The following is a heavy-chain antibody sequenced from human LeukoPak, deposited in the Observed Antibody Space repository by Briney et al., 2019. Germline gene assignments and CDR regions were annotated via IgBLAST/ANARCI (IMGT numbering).Heavy chain of an antibody. V-gene: IGHV1-18*01. Sequence: ASVKVSCKASGYTFTSYGISWVRQAPGQGLEWMGRISAYNGNTNYAQKLQGRVTMTTDTSTSTAYMELRSLRSDDTAVYYCARYWGYYGSGSLDYWGQGTLVTVSS. D-gene: IGHD3-10*01. J-gene: IGHJ4*02. CDR2: ISAYNGNT. CDR1: GYTFTSYG. CDR3: ARYWGYYGSGSLDY.